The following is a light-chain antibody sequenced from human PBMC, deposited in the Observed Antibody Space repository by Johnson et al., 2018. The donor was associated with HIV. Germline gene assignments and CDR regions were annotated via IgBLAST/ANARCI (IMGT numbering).Light chain of an antibody. CDR1: SSNIGNIY. Sequence: QSVLTQSPSVSAAPGQKVTISCSGSSSNIGNIYVSWYQQLPGTAPKLLIYETTKRPSGIPDRFSGSRSGTSATLGITGLQPGDEADYDCATCDNSLGVFGSGTTGTVL. J-gene: IGLJ1*01. CDR2: ETT. V-gene: IGLV1-51*01. CDR3: ATCDNSLGV.